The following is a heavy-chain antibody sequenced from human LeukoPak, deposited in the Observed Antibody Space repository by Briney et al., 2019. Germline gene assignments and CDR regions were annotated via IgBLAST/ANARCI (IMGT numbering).Heavy chain of an antibody. CDR3: ARTIASRPYYFDY. Sequence: SETLSLTCTVSGDSIRSHYWSWIRQPPGKGLEWIGYIQDSGYTRYNPSLKSRLTISVDTSKNQFSLRLSSLTAADTAVFYCARTIASRPYYFDYWGQGTLVTVSS. CDR1: GDSIRSHY. J-gene: IGHJ4*02. D-gene: IGHD6-6*01. CDR2: IQDSGYT. V-gene: IGHV4-59*11.